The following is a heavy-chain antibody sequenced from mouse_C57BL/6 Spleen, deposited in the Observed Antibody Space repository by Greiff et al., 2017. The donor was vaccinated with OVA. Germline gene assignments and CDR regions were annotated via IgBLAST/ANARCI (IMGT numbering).Heavy chain of an antibody. CDR3: ARHADYGSSPWFAY. CDR2: ISSGGSYT. V-gene: IGHV5-6*01. Sequence: EVKVVESGGDLVKPGGSLKLSCAASGFTFSSYGMSWVRQTPDKRLEWVATISSGGSYTYYPDSVKGRFPISRDNAKNTLYLQMSSLKSEDTAMYYWARHADYGSSPWFAYWGQGTLVTVSA. CDR1: GFTFSSYG. D-gene: IGHD1-1*01. J-gene: IGHJ3*01.